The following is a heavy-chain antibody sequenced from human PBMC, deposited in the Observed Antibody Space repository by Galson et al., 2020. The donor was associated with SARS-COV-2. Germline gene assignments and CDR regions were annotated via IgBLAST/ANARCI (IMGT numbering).Heavy chain of an antibody. V-gene: IGHV3-30*04. CDR2: ISYDGSNK. J-gene: IGHJ6*03. D-gene: IGHD6-13*01. CDR3: ARSGGSSSSENYYYYMDV. Sequence: GGSLRLSCAASGFTFSSYAMHWVRQAPGKGLEWVAVISYDGSNKYYADSVKGRFTISRDNSKNTLYLQMNSLRAEDTAVYYCARSGGSSSSENYYYYMDVWGKGTTVTVSS. CDR1: GFTFSSYA.